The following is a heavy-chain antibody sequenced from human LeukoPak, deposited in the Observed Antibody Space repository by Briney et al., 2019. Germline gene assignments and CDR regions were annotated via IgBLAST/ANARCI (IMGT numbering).Heavy chain of an antibody. D-gene: IGHD6-13*01. CDR1: GFTFSSYA. V-gene: IGHV3-7*01. CDR3: ARLGLHSSSWPAYAYYYYMDV. CDR2: IKQDGSEK. J-gene: IGHJ6*03. Sequence: PGGSLRLSCAASGFTFSSYAMSWVRQAPGKGLEWVANIKQDGSEKYYVDSVKGRFTISRDNAKNSLYLQMNSLRAEDTAVYYCARLGLHSSSWPAYAYYYYMDVWGKGTTVTVSS.